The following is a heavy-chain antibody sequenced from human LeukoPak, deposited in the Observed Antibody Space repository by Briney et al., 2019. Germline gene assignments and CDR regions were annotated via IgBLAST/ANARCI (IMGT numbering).Heavy chain of an antibody. D-gene: IGHD5-12*01. CDR1: GFTFSNYG. V-gene: IGHV3-23*01. J-gene: IGHJ4*02. CDR3: AKEVSGYDSNNFDY. CDR2: ISGSGGST. Sequence: GGSLRLSCAASGFTFSNYGLSWVRQAPGKGLEWVSAISGSGGSTYYADSVKGRFTISRDTSKNTLYLQMNSLRVEDTAVYYCAKEVSGYDSNNFDYWGQGTLVTVSS.